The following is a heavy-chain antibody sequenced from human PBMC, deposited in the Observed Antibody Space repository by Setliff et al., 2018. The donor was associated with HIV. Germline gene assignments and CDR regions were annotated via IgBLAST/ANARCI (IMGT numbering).Heavy chain of an antibody. D-gene: IGHD6-13*01. CDR1: GGSFSGYY. J-gene: IGHJ6*03. V-gene: IGHV4-34*01. CDR2: IYHSGST. Sequence: SETLSLTCAVYGGSFSGYYWSWIRQPPGKGLEWIGEIYHSGSTYYNPSLKSRVTISVDTSKNQVSLRLRSVTAADTGVYYCARHRDPPGSRWIYYYYYMDLWGEGTTVTVSS. CDR3: ARHRDPPGSRWIYYYYYMDL.